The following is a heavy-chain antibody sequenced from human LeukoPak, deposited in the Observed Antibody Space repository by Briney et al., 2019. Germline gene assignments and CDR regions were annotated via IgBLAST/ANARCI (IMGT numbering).Heavy chain of an antibody. CDR1: GFTFSSYS. J-gene: IGHJ4*02. Sequence: PGGSLRFSCAASGFTFSSYSMNRVRQAPGKRLEWVSSISSSSSYIYYADSVKGRFTISRDNAKNSLYLQMNSLRAEDTAVYYCARFMKYQLLLDTTLDYWGQGTLVTVSS. CDR3: ARFMKYQLLLDTTLDY. CDR2: ISSSSSYI. V-gene: IGHV3-21*01. D-gene: IGHD2-2*01.